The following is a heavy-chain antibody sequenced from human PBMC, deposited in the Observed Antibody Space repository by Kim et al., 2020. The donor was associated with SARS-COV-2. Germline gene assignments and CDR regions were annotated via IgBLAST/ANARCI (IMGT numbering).Heavy chain of an antibody. Sequence: TPPLKSRDTITVDRSTNQFSLKLSSVTAADTAVYYCARGYGSGSPYGMDVWGQGTTVTVSS. J-gene: IGHJ6*02. D-gene: IGHD3-10*01. CDR3: ARGYGSGSPYGMDV. V-gene: IGHV4-30-2*01.